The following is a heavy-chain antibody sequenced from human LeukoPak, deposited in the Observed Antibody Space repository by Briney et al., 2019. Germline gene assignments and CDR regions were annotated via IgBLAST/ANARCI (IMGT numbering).Heavy chain of an antibody. CDR1: GFTFSDYY. V-gene: IGHV3-11*01. D-gene: IGHD5-24*01. J-gene: IGHJ4*02. CDR2: ISSSGSTI. CDR3: ARTKDGYNYRIFFDY. Sequence: GGSLRLSCAASGFTFSDYYMSWIRQAPGKGLEWVSYISSSGSTIYYADSVKGRFTISRDNAKNSLYLQMNSLGAEDTAVYYCARTKDGYNYRIFFDYWGQGTLVTVSS.